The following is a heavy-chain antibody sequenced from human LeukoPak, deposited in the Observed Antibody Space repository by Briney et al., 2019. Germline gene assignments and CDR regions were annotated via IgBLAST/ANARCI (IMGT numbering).Heavy chain of an antibody. Sequence: GGSLRLSCAASGFIFSDYGMHWVRQPPGRGLEWVAVIWFNGYDKYYADFVKGRFSVSRDNSKNTVYLQIDSLRVEDTGVYYCAKDSRSSKTYAPNWGRGTLVTVSS. CDR3: AKDSRSSKTYAPN. CDR2: IWFNGYDK. CDR1: GFIFSDYG. J-gene: IGHJ4*02. D-gene: IGHD2-2*01. V-gene: IGHV3-33*03.